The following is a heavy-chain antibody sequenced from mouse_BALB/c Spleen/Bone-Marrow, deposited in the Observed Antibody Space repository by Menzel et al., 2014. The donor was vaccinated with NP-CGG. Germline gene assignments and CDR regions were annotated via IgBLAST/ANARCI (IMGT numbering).Heavy chain of an antibody. Sequence: VQGVESGPGLVAPSQSLSITCTVSGFSLTSYGVHWVRQPPGKGLEWLGVIWAGGSTNYNSALMSRLSISKDNSKSQVFLKMNRLQTDDTAMYYCARTTPRYFAMDYWGQGTSVTVSS. J-gene: IGHJ4*01. CDR2: IWAGGST. D-gene: IGHD6-1*01. CDR3: ARTTPRYFAMDY. V-gene: IGHV2-9*02. CDR1: GFSLTSYG.